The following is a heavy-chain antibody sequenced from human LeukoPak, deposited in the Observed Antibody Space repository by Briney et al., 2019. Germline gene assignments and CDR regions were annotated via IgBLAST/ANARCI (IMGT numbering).Heavy chain of an antibody. V-gene: IGHV4-61*01. CDR3: ARGNSGSIDY. Sequence: PSETLSLTCTVSGGSVSSGSYYWSWIRQPPGKGLEWIGYIYYSGSTNYNPSLKSRVTISVDTSKNQFSLKLSSVTAADTAVYYCARGNSGSIDYWGQGTLVTVSS. D-gene: IGHD3-22*01. J-gene: IGHJ4*02. CDR1: GGSVSSGSYY. CDR2: IYYSGST.